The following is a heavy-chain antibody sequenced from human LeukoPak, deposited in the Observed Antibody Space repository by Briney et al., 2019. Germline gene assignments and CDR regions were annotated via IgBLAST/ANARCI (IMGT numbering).Heavy chain of an antibody. Sequence: SETLSLTCTLSGGSISSYYWGWIPQPPRKGVEWIGDNYYSGSPNNNPSLKSRVTISVDTSKNQFSLKVSSVTAADTAVYHCARAGHYFGGDRSQRYGMDVWGQGTTVTVSS. CDR3: ARAGHYFGGDRSQRYGMDV. V-gene: IGHV4-59*12. CDR1: GGSISSYY. CDR2: NYYSGSP. D-gene: IGHD2-21*02. J-gene: IGHJ6*02.